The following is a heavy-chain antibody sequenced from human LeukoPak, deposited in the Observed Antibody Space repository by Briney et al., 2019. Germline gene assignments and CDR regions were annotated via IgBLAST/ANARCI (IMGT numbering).Heavy chain of an antibody. Sequence: NAGGSLRLSCAASGFTFSSYSMNWVRQAPGKGLEWVSSISSGSSYIYHAASAKGRFTIPSDNAKNSLYLQMNSLRAEDTAIYYCARDWGSYGSGTYRAFDYWGQGTLVTVSS. CDR3: ARDWGSYGSGTYRAFDY. V-gene: IGHV3-21*04. CDR1: GFTFSSYS. CDR2: ISSGSSYI. D-gene: IGHD3-10*01. J-gene: IGHJ4*02.